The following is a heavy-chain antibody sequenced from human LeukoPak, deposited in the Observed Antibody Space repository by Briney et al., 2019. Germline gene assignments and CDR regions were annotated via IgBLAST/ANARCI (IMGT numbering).Heavy chain of an antibody. J-gene: IGHJ4*02. D-gene: IGHD6-13*01. CDR3: ARDDGAAAGTLSY. CDR1: GYTFTSYD. V-gene: IGHV1-8*03. Sequence: ASVKVSCKASGYTFTSYDITWVRQAPGQGLEWMGWMNPNSGNTGYAQKFQGRVTITRNTSISTAYMELSSLRSEDTAVYYCARDDGAAAGTLSYWGQGTLVTVSS. CDR2: MNPNSGNT.